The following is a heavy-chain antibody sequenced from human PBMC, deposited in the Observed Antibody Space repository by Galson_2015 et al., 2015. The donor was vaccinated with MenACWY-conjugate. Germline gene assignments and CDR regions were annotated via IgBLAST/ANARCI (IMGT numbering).Heavy chain of an antibody. CDR3: ARGQTSSIAARYWFDP. Sequence: SETLSLTCTVSGGSISSYYWSWIRQPPGKGLEWIGYIYYSGSTNYNPSLKSRVTISVDTSKNQFSLKLSSVTAADTAVYYCARGQTSSIAARYWFDPWGQGTLVTVSS. D-gene: IGHD6-6*01. V-gene: IGHV4-59*01. CDR1: GGSISSYY. CDR2: IYYSGST. J-gene: IGHJ5*02.